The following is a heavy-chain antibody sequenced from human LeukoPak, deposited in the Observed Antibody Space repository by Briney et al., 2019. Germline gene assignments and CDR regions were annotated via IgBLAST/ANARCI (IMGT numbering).Heavy chain of an antibody. CDR1: GYTFTGYY. CDR2: INTNTGNP. V-gene: IGHV7-4-1*02. D-gene: IGHD2-2*01. CDR3: ARALPGCGSTNCYGLDY. Sequence: ASVKVSCKASGYTFTGYYMHWVRQAPGQGLEWMGWINTNTGNPTYGQGFTGRFVFSLDTSVNTAYLQISSPKADDTAMYYCARALPGCGSTNCYGLDYWGQGTLVTVSS. J-gene: IGHJ4*02.